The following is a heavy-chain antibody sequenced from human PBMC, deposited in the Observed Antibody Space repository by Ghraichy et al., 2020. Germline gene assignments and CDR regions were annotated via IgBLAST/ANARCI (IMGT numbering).Heavy chain of an antibody. CDR3: ARASKRLVLGYYGMDV. J-gene: IGHJ6*02. CDR2: INHSGST. Sequence: SETLSLTCAVYGGSFSGYYWSWIRQPPGKGLEWIGEINHSGSTNYNPSLKSRVTISVDTSKNQFSLKLSSVTAADTAVYYCARASKRLVLGYYGMDVWGQGTTVTVSS. D-gene: IGHD3-16*01. V-gene: IGHV4-34*01. CDR1: GGSFSGYY.